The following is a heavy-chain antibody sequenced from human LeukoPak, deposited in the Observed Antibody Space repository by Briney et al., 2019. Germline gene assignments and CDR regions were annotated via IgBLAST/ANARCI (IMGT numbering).Heavy chain of an antibody. J-gene: IGHJ6*02. Sequence: SETLSLTCAVYGGSFSGYYGSWIRQPPGKGLEWIGEINHSGSTNYNPSLKSRVTISVDTSKNQFSLKLSSVTAADTAVYYCARQSRGYGCYYYGMDVWGQGTTVTVSS. D-gene: IGHD5-18*01. V-gene: IGHV4-34*01. CDR2: INHSGST. CDR3: ARQSRGYGCYYYGMDV. CDR1: GGSFSGYY.